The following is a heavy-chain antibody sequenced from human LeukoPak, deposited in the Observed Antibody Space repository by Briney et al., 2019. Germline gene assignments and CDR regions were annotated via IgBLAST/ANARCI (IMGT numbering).Heavy chain of an antibody. CDR3: ARDRKVEPLPEY. CDR2: ISYDGSNK. D-gene: IGHD1-1*01. CDR1: GFTFSSYG. V-gene: IGHV3-30*03. J-gene: IGHJ4*02. Sequence: PGGSLRLSCAASGFTFSSYGMHWVRQAPGKGLEWVAVISYDGSNKYYADSVKGRFTISRDNARNALYLQLTSLRVEDTAVYYCARDRKVEPLPEYWGQGTLVTVSS.